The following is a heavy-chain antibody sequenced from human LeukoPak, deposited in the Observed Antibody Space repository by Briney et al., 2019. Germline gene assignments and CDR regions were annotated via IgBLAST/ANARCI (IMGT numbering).Heavy chain of an antibody. CDR1: GYAFTGYN. V-gene: IGHV1-2*02. CDR2: INPNSGGT. Sequence: ASVKVSCKASGYAFTGYNMHWVRQAPGQGLEWMGWINPNSGGTNYAQKFQGRVTMTRDMSISTAYMELSRLTSDDTAVYYCARWFTITSGDYDILTSSYHRGMDVWGQGTTVTVSS. J-gene: IGHJ6*02. CDR3: ARWFTITSGDYDILTSSYHRGMDV. D-gene: IGHD3-9*01.